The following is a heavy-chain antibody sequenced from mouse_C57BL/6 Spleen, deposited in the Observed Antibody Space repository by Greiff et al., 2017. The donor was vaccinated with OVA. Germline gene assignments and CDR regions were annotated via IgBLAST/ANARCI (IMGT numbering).Heavy chain of an antibody. D-gene: IGHD2-5*01. CDR3: ARDGYSNYAMDY. CDR1: GFTFSDYY. V-gene: IGHV5-16*01. Sequence: EVKLMESEGGLVQPGSSMKLSCTASGFTFSDYYMAWVRQVPEKGLEWVANINYDGSSTYYLDSLKSRFIISRDNAKNILYLQMSSLKSEDTATYDCARDGYSNYAMDYWGQGTSVTVSS. J-gene: IGHJ4*01. CDR2: INYDGSST.